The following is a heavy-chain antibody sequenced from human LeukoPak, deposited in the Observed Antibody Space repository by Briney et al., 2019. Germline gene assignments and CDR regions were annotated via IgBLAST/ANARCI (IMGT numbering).Heavy chain of an antibody. CDR1: GFTFSSYA. V-gene: IGHV3-74*01. CDR2: INSGGNTT. D-gene: IGHD6-13*01. CDR3: TGEGRGAAGGRYFDY. Sequence: GGSLRLSCAASGFTFSSYAMSWVRHAPGKGLVWLSRINSGGNTTSYADSVKGRFTVSRDNAKNTLYLQMNSLRAEDTAVYYCTGEGRGAAGGRYFDYWGQGTLVTVSS. J-gene: IGHJ4*02.